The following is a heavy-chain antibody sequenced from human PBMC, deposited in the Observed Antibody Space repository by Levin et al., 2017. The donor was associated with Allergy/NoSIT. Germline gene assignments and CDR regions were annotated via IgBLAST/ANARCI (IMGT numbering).Heavy chain of an antibody. V-gene: IGHV4-34*01. D-gene: IGHD2-15*01. Sequence: SETLSLTCAVYGGSFSGYYWSWIRQPPGKGLEWIGEINHSGSTNYNPSLKSRVTISVDTSKNQFSLKLSSVTAADTAVYYCARYCSGGSCYSNMDVWGKWTTVTVSS. CDR3: ARYCSGGSCYSNMDV. CDR1: GGSFSGYY. J-gene: IGHJ6*03. CDR2: INHSGST.